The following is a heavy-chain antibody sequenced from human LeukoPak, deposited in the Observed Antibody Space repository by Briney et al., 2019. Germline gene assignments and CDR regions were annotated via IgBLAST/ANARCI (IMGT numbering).Heavy chain of an antibody. CDR1: GYTFTGYY. D-gene: IGHD1-26*01. J-gene: IGHJ4*02. Sequence: ASVKVSCKASGYTFTGYYMHWVRQAPGQGLEWMGWINPDSGGTNYAQKFQGRVTMTRDTSISTAYMELSRLRSDDTAVYYCAMGSGSYYRTSYWGQGTLVTVSS. CDR3: AMGSGSYYRTSY. CDR2: INPDSGGT. V-gene: IGHV1-2*02.